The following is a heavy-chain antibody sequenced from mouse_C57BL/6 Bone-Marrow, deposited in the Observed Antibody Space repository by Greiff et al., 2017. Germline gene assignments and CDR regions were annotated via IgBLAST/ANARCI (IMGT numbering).Heavy chain of an antibody. D-gene: IGHD1-2*01. Sequence: VQLQQSGAELVRPGASVKLSCTASGFNIKDDYMHWVKQRPEQGLEWIGWIDPENGDTEYASKFQGKATITADTSSNTAYLQVSSLTSGDTAVYYCTTSPTTAFDYWGQGTTLTVSS. CDR1: GFNIKDDY. CDR2: IDPENGDT. V-gene: IGHV14-4*01. J-gene: IGHJ2*01. CDR3: TTSPTTAFDY.